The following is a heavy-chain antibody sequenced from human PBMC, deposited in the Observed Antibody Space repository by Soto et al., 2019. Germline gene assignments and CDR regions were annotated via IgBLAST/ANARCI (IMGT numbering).Heavy chain of an antibody. Sequence: EVQLVESGGGLVQPGGSLRLSSAASRFTFSSYAMHWVRQAPGKGLEYVSDISSNGGSTYYANSVKGRFTISRDNSKNTLYLEMGSLRAEDMTVYYCARRGYSGYEIDYWGQGTLVTVSS. J-gene: IGHJ4*02. CDR2: ISSNGGST. CDR3: ARRGYSGYEIDY. D-gene: IGHD5-12*01. V-gene: IGHV3-64*01. CDR1: RFTFSSYA.